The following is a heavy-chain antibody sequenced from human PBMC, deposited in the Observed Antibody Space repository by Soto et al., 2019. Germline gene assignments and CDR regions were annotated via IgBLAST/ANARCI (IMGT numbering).Heavy chain of an antibody. V-gene: IGHV4-34*01. CDR3: ARGRVHYYDSSGYYYGRVDYYYYGMDV. CDR2: INHSGST. CDR1: GGSLSGYY. D-gene: IGHD3-22*01. Sequence: SETLSLTCAVYGGSLSGYYWSWIRQPPGKGLEWIGEINHSGSTNYNPSLRSRVTISVDTSKNQFSLKLSSVTAADTAVYYCARGRVHYYDSSGYYYGRVDYYYYGMDVWGQGTTVTVSS. J-gene: IGHJ6*02.